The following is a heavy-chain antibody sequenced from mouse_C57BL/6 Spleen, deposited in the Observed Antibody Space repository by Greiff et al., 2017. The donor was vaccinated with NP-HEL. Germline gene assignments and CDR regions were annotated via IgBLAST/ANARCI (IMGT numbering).Heavy chain of an antibody. CDR3: ARRWLLPFDY. CDR2: IHPNSGST. J-gene: IGHJ2*01. Sequence: QVQLKQPGAELVKPGASVKLSCKASGYTFTSYWMHWVKQRPGQGLEWIGMIHPNSGSTNYNEKFKSKATLTVDKSSSTAYMQLSSLTSEDSAVYYCARRWLLPFDYWGQGTTLTVSS. D-gene: IGHD2-3*01. V-gene: IGHV1-64*01. CDR1: GYTFTSYW.